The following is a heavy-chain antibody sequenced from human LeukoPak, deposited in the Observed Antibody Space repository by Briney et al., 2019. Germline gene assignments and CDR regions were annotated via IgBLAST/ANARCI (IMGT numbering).Heavy chain of an antibody. CDR3: ARAGWIITNGIDY. V-gene: IGHV4-38-2*01. CDR1: GYSISSGYY. CDR2: IYHTGST. J-gene: IGHJ4*02. Sequence: SETLSLTCAVSGYSISSGYYWGWIRQPPGKGLEWIGSIYHTGSTYYTPSLGSRVTISVDTSKNEFSLNLNSVTAADTAVYYCARAGWIITNGIDYRGQGALVTVPS. D-gene: IGHD3-10*01.